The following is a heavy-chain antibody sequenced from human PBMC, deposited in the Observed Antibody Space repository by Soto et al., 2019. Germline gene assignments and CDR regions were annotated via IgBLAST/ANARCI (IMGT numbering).Heavy chain of an antibody. Sequence: GASVKVSCKASGYTFTSYDINWVRQATGQGLEWMGRMNPNSGNTGYAQKFQGRVTMTRNTSISTAYMELSSLRSEDTAVYYCARVKVNRSRFITMVRGVITPTNWFDPWGQGTLVTVSS. D-gene: IGHD3-10*01. CDR3: ARVKVNRSRFITMVRGVITPTNWFDP. CDR1: GYTFTSYD. J-gene: IGHJ5*02. CDR2: MNPNSGNT. V-gene: IGHV1-8*01.